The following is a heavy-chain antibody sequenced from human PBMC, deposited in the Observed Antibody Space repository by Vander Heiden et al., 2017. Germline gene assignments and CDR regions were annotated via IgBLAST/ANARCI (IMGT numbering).Heavy chain of an antibody. J-gene: IGHJ4*02. CDR3: ARYDSSGYYWDY. CDR2: INHSGST. V-gene: IGHV4-34*01. D-gene: IGHD3-22*01. CDR1: VGSLSGYY. Sequence: QVQLQQCGAGPLKPSETLPLTCAVDVGSLSGYYWHGTRQPPGKGLEWIGEINHSGSTKYNPSLKSRVTISVDTSKNQFYLKLSSVTAADTAVYYCARYDSSGYYWDYWGQRTLITVSS.